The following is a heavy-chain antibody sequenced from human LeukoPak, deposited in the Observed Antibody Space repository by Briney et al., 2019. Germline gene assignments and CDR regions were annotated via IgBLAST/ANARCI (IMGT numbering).Heavy chain of an antibody. CDR2: INSDGSST. J-gene: IGHJ4*02. CDR3: ARNVLPGYFDY. D-gene: IGHD2-15*01. V-gene: IGHV3-74*01. CDR1: GFTFSSYW. Sequence: GGSLRLSCAASGFTFSSYWMHWVPQAPGKGLLWVSRINSDGSSTSYADSVKGRFTISRDNAKNTLYLQMNSLRAEDTAVYYCARNVLPGYFDYWGQGTLVTVSS.